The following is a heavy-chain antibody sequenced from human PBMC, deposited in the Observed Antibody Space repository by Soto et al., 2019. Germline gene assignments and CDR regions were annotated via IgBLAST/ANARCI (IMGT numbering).Heavy chain of an antibody. CDR2: IMQDGSEK. Sequence: GGSLRLSCAASGFIFSSYWMSWVRQAPGKGLEWVANIMQDGSEKSYVDSVKGRFTISRDNAKNSLYLQMNSLRAEDTAVYYCARGSSSGWTASVYWGQGTLVTVSS. J-gene: IGHJ4*02. CDR3: ARGSSSGWTASVY. V-gene: IGHV3-7*04. D-gene: IGHD6-19*01. CDR1: GFIFSSYW.